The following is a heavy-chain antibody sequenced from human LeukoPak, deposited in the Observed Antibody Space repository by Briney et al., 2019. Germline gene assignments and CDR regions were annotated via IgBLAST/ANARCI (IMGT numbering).Heavy chain of an antibody. J-gene: IGHJ4*02. D-gene: IGHD3-10*01. Sequence: GSLRLSCAASGFTFSSYSMNWIRQPPGKGLEWIGSIYYSGSTYYNPSLKSRVTISVDTSKNQFSLKLSSVTAADTAVYYCARDLITMVRGVIDYWGQGTLVTVSS. CDR2: IYYSGST. V-gene: IGHV4-39*07. CDR1: GFTFSSYS. CDR3: ARDLITMVRGVIDY.